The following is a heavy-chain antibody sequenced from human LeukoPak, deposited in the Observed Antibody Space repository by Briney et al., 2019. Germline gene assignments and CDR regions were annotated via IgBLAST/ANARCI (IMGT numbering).Heavy chain of an antibody. CDR3: ARVNPPLGAFDI. Sequence: SQTLSLTCTVSGGSISSGGYYWSWIRQPPGKGLEWIGYIYHSGSTYYNPSLKSRVTISADTSKNQFSLKLSSVTAADTAVYYCARVNPPLGAFDIWGQGTMVTVSS. V-gene: IGHV4-30-2*01. CDR1: GGSISSGGYY. D-gene: IGHD7-27*01. CDR2: IYHSGST. J-gene: IGHJ3*02.